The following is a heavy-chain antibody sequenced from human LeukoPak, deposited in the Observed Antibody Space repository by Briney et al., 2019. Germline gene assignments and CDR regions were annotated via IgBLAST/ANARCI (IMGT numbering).Heavy chain of an antibody. CDR2: IYYSGST. CDR3: ARSTVTGTRKVDY. J-gene: IGHJ4*02. CDR1: GGSISSSIYY. V-gene: IGHV4-39*01. Sequence: PSETLSLTCTVSGGSISSSIYYWGWIRQPPGKGLEWVGSIYYSGSTYYNPSLKSRVSISVDTSKNQFSLKLSSVTAADTAMYYCARSTVTGTRKVDYWGQGTLVTVSS. D-gene: IGHD6-19*01.